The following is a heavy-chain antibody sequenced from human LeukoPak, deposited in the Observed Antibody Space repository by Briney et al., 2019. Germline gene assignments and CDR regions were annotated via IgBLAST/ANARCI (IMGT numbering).Heavy chain of an antibody. V-gene: IGHV3-30*18. Sequence: PGGSLRLSCAASGFTFSSYGMRWVRQAPGKGLEWLAVISYGGSNKYYADSVKGRSTISRDNSKNTLYLQMNSLRAEDTAVYYCAKEVEMTTTRNFIFDYWGQGTLVTVSS. CDR2: ISYGGSNK. D-gene: IGHD5-24*01. CDR3: AKEVEMTTTRNFIFDY. J-gene: IGHJ4*02. CDR1: GFTFSSYG.